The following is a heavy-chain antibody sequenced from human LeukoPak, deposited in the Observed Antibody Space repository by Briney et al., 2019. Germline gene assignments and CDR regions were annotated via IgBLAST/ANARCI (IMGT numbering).Heavy chain of an antibody. V-gene: IGHV3-74*01. J-gene: IGHJ4*02. D-gene: IGHD3-22*01. CDR3: ANLPYDSSGYWTYFDN. CDR1: GFTFSSYW. Sequence: GGSLRLSCAASGFTFSSYWMHWVRQAPGKGLVWVSRINSDGSSTSYADSVKGRFTISRDNAKNTLYLQMNSLRAEDTAVYYCANLPYDSSGYWTYFDNWGQGTLVTVSS. CDR2: INSDGSST.